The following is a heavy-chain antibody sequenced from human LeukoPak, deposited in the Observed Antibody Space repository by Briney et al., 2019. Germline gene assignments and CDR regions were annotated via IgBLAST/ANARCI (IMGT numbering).Heavy chain of an antibody. CDR2: ISVSVDST. CDR1: GFTFSSYG. V-gene: IGHV3-23*01. D-gene: IGHD6-13*01. CDR3: ARGSKTAGTIYSFDY. J-gene: IGHJ4*02. Sequence: PGGSLRLSCAASGFTFSSYGMSWVRQLPGKGMEWVSGISVSVDSTYYADSVKGRFTIARDNSKNTVYLQMNSLRAEDTAVYYCARGSKTAGTIYSFDYWGQGTLVTVSS.